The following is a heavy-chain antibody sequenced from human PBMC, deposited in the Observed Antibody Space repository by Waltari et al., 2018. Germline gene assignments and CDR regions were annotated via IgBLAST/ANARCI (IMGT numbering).Heavy chain of an antibody. Sequence: QVQLQQWGAGLLKPSETLSLTCAVYGGSFSGYYWRWIRQPPGKGREWIGEINHSGSTNYNPSLKSRVTISVDTSKNQFSLKLSSVTAADTAVYYCARGLGGRYYYDSSGYLALDYWGQGTLVTVSS. D-gene: IGHD3-22*01. CDR1: GGSFSGYY. V-gene: IGHV4-34*01. J-gene: IGHJ4*02. CDR3: ARGLGGRYYYDSSGYLALDY. CDR2: INHSGST.